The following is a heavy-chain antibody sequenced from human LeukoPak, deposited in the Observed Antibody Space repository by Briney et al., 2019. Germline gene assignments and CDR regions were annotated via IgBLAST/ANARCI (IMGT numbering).Heavy chain of an antibody. J-gene: IGHJ4*02. CDR1: GYTFTSYG. D-gene: IGHD5-12*01. V-gene: IGHV1-18*01. CDR3: ARGAPAPGYSGREWGY. CDR2: ISAYNGNT. Sequence: GASVKVSCKASGYTFTSYGISWVRQAPGQGLEWMGWISAYNGNTNYAQKLQGRVTMTTDTSTSTAHMELRSLRSDDTAVYYCARGAPAPGYSGREWGYWGQGTLVTVSS.